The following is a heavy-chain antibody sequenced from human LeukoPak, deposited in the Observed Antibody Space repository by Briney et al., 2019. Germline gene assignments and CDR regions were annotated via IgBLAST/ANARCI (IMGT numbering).Heavy chain of an antibody. CDR3: ARDECGGDCSFDY. CDR2: INPNSGDT. Sequence: ASVKVSCKASGYTFTDYYMHWVRQAPGQGLEWMGWINPNSGDTNYAQKFQGRVAMARDTSISTAYMELSSLRSEDTAVYYCARDECGGDCSFDYWGQGTLVTVSS. V-gene: IGHV1-2*02. J-gene: IGHJ4*02. D-gene: IGHD2-21*02. CDR1: GYTFTDYY.